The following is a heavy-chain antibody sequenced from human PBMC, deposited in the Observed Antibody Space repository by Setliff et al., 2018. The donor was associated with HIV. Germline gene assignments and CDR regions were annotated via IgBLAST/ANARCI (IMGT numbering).Heavy chain of an antibody. CDR1: GFTFSSYA. Sequence: PGGSLRLSCAASGFTFSSYAMTWVRQAPGKGLEWVSVISGSGGSTYYADSVKGRFTISRDNSKNTLYLQMNSLRAEDTAVYYCARDGYYYDSSGYHPSWGQGTLVTVSS. CDR2: ISGSGGST. V-gene: IGHV3-23*01. CDR3: ARDGYYYDSSGYHPS. J-gene: IGHJ5*02. D-gene: IGHD3-22*01.